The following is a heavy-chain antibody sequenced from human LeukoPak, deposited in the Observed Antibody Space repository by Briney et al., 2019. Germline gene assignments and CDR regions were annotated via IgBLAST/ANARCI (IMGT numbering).Heavy chain of an antibody. Sequence: GGSLRLSCAASGFTFSSHGMHWVRQAPGKGLEWVAFIRYDGSNKFYVDSVKGRFTISRDNSKNTLYLQMNSLRVEDAAVYYCARDWNSSPFDYYYMDVWGKGTTVTVSS. CDR2: IRYDGSNK. V-gene: IGHV3-30*02. D-gene: IGHD6-6*01. J-gene: IGHJ6*03. CDR3: ARDWNSSPFDYYYMDV. CDR1: GFTFSSHG.